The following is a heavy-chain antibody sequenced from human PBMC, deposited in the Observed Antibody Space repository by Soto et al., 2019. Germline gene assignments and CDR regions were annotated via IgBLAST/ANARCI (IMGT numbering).Heavy chain of an antibody. D-gene: IGHD3-9*01. CDR1: GYTFSTYG. V-gene: IGHV1-18*01. J-gene: IGHJ6*02. CDR2: ISAYNGNT. CDR3: AGTYYDILTGWGYYYYGMDV. Sequence: ASVKVSCKASGYTFSTYGISWVRQAPGQGLEWMGWISAYNGNTNYAQKLQGRVTMTTDTSTSTAYMELRSLRSDDTAVYYCAGTYYDILTGWGYYYYGMDVWGQGTTVTVS.